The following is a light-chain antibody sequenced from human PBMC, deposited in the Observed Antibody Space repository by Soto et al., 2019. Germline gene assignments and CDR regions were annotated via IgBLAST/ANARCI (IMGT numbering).Light chain of an antibody. CDR2: GNN. CDR3: QSYDSSLSGSK. CDR1: SSNIGAGYD. V-gene: IGLV1-40*01. Sequence: QAVLTQPPSVSGAPGRRVTISCTGSSSNIGAGYDVHWYQQLPGTAPKLLIYGNNNRPSGVPDRFSGSKSGTSASLAITGLQAEDEADYYCQSYDSSLSGSKFGGGTKLTVL. J-gene: IGLJ2*01.